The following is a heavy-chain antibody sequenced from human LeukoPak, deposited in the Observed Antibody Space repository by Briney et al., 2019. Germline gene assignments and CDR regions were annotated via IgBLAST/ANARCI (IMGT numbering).Heavy chain of an antibody. CDR2: TWSDGNNK. CDR1: GFTFTNYG. CDR3: ARADTDCRSTRCPIDY. D-gene: IGHD2-2*01. V-gene: IGHV3-33*01. Sequence: GGSLRPSCAASGFTFTNYGMHWVRQAPGEGLEWVALTWSDGNNKYYSDSVKGRFTISRDNSQNTLYLQMNRLTAEDTAVYYCARADTDCRSTRCPIDYWGQGTLVTVSS. J-gene: IGHJ4*02.